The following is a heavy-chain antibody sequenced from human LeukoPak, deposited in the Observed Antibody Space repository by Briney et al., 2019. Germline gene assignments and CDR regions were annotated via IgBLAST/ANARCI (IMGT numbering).Heavy chain of an antibody. Sequence: GESLKISCKGSGYSITSYWIGWVRPLPGKGLEWMGIIYPGDSDTRYSPSFQGQVTISADKSISTAYLQWSSRKASDTAMYYCARLRSPRNRDAFDIWGQGTMVTVSS. CDR1: GYSITSYW. V-gene: IGHV5-51*01. D-gene: IGHD1/OR15-1a*01. J-gene: IGHJ3*02. CDR2: IYPGDSDT. CDR3: ARLRSPRNRDAFDI.